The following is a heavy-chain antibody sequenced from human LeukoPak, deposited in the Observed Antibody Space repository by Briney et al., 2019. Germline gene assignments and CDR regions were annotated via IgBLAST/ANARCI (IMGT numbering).Heavy chain of an antibody. D-gene: IGHD3-16*01. V-gene: IGHV3-7*04. J-gene: IGHJ4*02. CDR3: ARANYVLDY. CDR2: IDLHGSDT. Sequence: GGSLRLSCAASGFPFSAYWMSWVRQAPGKGLGWVANIDLHGSDTYYADSVEGRFTISKDNPKNSLYLQMNNLRADDTAIYYCARANYVLDYWGQGALVTVSS. CDR1: GFPFSAYW.